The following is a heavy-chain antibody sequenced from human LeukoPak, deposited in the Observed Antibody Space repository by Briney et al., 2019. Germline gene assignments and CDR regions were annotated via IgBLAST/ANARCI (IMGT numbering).Heavy chain of an antibody. J-gene: IGHJ4*02. CDR1: GFTFSSYA. CDR3: AKDWGMATITPYFDY. Sequence: GGSLRLSCAASGFTFSSYAMSWVRQPPGKGLEWVSAISGSGGSTYYADSVKGRFTISRDNSKNTLYLQMHSRRAEDTAVYYCAKDWGMATITPYFDYWGLGTLVTVSS. V-gene: IGHV3-23*01. D-gene: IGHD5-24*01. CDR2: ISGSGGST.